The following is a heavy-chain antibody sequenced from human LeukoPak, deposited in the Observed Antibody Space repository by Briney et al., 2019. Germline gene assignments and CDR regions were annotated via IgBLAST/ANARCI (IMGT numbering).Heavy chain of an antibody. V-gene: IGHV3-30*02. CDR2: IRYDGSNK. CDR3: AKEGVVVVPAAIPVTFQH. Sequence: GGSLRLSCAASGFTFSSCGMHWVRQAPGKGLEWVAFIRYDGSNKYYADSVKGRFTISRDNSKNTLYLQMNSLRAEDTAVYYCAKEGVVVVPAAIPVTFQHWGQGTLVTVSS. CDR1: GFTFSSCG. D-gene: IGHD2-2*02. J-gene: IGHJ1*01.